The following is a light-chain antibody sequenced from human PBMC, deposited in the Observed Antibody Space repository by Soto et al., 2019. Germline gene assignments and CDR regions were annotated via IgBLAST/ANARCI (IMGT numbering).Light chain of an antibody. Sequence: DIQMTQSPSTLSASVGDRAPITCRARQSISDWLAWYQQLPGKAPKLLIYKASTLQSGVPSRFSGSGSGTEFTLTITSLQPDDFATYYCQQYNRFPRTFGQGTKVDIK. CDR3: QQYNRFPRT. V-gene: IGKV1-5*03. CDR1: QSISDW. CDR2: KAS. J-gene: IGKJ1*01.